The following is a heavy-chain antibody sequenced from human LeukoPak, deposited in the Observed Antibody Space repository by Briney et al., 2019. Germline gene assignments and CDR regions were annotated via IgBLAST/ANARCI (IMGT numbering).Heavy chain of an antibody. CDR2: IYTSGST. CDR1: GGSISSYY. J-gene: IGHJ3*02. CDR3: ARDSMITFGGVIASHGSDI. V-gene: IGHV4-4*07. D-gene: IGHD3-16*02. Sequence: SETLSLTCTVSGGSISSYYWSWIRQPAGKGLEWIGRIYTSGSTNYNPSLKSRVTMSVDTSKNQFSLKLSSVTAADTAVYYCARDSMITFGGVIASHGSDIWDQGTMITVSS.